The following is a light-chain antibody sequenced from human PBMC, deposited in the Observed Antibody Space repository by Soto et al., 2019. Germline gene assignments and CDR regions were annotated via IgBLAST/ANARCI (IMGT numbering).Light chain of an antibody. CDR2: EVS. V-gene: IGLV2-14*01. CDR3: SSYRSINTLV. CDR1: SSDVGGHNY. Sequence: QSVLTQPASVSGSPGQSITISCSGTSSDVGGHNYVSWYQHHPGKAPKLMIYEVSNRPSGVSNRFSGSRSGNTASLTISGLQAEDEADYYCSSYRSINTLVFGGGTKLTVL. J-gene: IGLJ3*02.